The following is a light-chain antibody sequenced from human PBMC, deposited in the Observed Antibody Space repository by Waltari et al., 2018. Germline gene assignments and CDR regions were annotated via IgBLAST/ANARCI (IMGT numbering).Light chain of an antibody. V-gene: IGKV3D-15*01. CDR1: QSVSKA. Sequence: SCRASQSVSKAVASYQQKPGQAPKLLIYGASTRATGIPDRFSGSGSGTDFSLTISSLKPEDFAIYFCQHYVRLPATFGQGTKVEIK. CDR2: GAS. J-gene: IGKJ1*01. CDR3: QHYVRLPAT.